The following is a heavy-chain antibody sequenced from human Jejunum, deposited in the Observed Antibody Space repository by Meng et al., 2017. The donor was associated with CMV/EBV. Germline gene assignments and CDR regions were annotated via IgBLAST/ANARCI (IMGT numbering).Heavy chain of an antibody. CDR1: YTFTTYG. J-gene: IGHJ4*02. CDR2: ISGYNGET. D-gene: IGHD2-8*01. CDR3: ARTTLDCTNGVCYEY. V-gene: IGHV1-18*01. Sequence: YTFTTYGSSWLRQAPGQGFEWMAWISGYNGETTYSQKFQGRVTTTTDTSTNTAYMELMSLKSDDTAVYYCARTTLDCTNGVCYEYWGQGTLVTVSS.